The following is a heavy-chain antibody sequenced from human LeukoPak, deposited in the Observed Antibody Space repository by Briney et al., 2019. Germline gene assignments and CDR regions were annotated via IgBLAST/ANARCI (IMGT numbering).Heavy chain of an antibody. V-gene: IGHV4-34*01. D-gene: IGHD5-18*01. J-gene: IGHJ4*02. Sequence: SETLSLTCAVYGGSFSGYYWSWIPHPPGKGLEWIGETNHSGSTNYNPSLKSRVTISVDTSKNQFSLKLSSVTAADTAVYYCARARGYSYGYYFDYWGQGTLVTVSS. CDR1: GGSFSGYY. CDR2: TNHSGST. CDR3: ARARGYSYGYYFDY.